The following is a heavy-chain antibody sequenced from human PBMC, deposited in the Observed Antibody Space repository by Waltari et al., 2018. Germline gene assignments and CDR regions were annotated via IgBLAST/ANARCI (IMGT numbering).Heavy chain of an antibody. CDR2: IFPADSDT. V-gene: IGHV5-51*01. CDR1: GYRFSSFW. Sequence: EVPLVQSGAEMKKPGDSLKISCQASGYRFSSFWIGWGRQTPSKGLEWVGVIFPADSDTRYSPAFQGQVTISVDMSSSTASLQWSSLKASDTAMYFCARGAKETSAFSYYFDYWGQGSLVTVSS. CDR3: ARGAKETSAFSYYFDY. D-gene: IGHD2-2*01. J-gene: IGHJ4*02.